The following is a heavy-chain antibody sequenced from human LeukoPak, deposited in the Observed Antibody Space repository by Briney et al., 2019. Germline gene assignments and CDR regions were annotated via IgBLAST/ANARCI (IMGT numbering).Heavy chain of an antibody. V-gene: IGHV4-59*11. Sequence: SETLSLTCTVSGGSISSHYWSWIRQPPGKGLEWIGYIYYSGSTNYNPSLKSRVTISVDTSKNQFSLKLSSVTAADTAVYYCARLRYYYDSSGYYYPFDYWGQGTLVTASS. D-gene: IGHD3-22*01. CDR1: GGSISSHY. J-gene: IGHJ4*02. CDR2: IYYSGST. CDR3: ARLRYYYDSSGYYYPFDY.